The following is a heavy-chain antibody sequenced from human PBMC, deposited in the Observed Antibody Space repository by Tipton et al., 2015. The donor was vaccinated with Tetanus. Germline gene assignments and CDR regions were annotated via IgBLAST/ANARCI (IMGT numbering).Heavy chain of an antibody. CDR2: ISSRNTYI. V-gene: IGHV3-21*06. J-gene: IGHJ4*02. CDR1: GFDFSNYK. Sequence: CAASGFDFSNYKINWVRQAPGKGLEWVSSISSRNTYISYADSVKGRFTISRGNAKNSLYLQMNSLRAEDTAIYYCATGVTMDYWGQGTLVTVSS. D-gene: IGHD1-14*01. CDR3: ATGVTMDY.